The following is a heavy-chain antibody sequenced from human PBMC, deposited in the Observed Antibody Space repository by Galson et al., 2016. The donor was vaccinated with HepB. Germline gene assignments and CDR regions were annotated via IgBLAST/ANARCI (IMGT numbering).Heavy chain of an antibody. J-gene: IGHJ4*02. CDR1: GFTFSSYW. Sequence: SLRLSCAASGFTFSSYWMHWVRQVPGKGLVWVSRIEGDGTGAHYADSVKGRFTISRDNAKNTLYVQMIGLRDEDTAVYYCARGVSSAPRSSFDHWGQGILVSASS. V-gene: IGHV3-74*01. CDR3: ARGVSSAPRSSFDH. D-gene: IGHD6-19*01. CDR2: IEGDGTGA.